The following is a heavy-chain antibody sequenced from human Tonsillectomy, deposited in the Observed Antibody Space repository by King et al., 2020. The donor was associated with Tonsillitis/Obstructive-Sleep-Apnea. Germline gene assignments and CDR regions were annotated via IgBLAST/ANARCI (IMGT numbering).Heavy chain of an antibody. CDR3: ARRGDDFWSGSRFYYMDV. Sequence: QLVQSGAEVRKPGASVKVSCKASGYTFTTYGINWVRQAPGQGLEWMGWISAYNGNTNYAQKVQGRITMTTDTSTSTAYMELRSLRSDDTAVYYCARRGDDFWSGSRFYYMDVWGKGTTVTVSS. CDR1: GYTFTTYG. D-gene: IGHD3-3*01. CDR2: ISAYNGNT. V-gene: IGHV1-18*01. J-gene: IGHJ6*03.